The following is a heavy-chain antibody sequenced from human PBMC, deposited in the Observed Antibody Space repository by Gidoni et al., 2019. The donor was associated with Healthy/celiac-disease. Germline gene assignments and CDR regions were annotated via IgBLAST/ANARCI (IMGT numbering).Heavy chain of an antibody. D-gene: IGHD2-2*01. CDR2: IKSKTDGGTT. V-gene: IGHV3-15*01. J-gene: IGHJ6*02. Sequence: EVQLVESGGGLVKPGGSLRLSCAASGFTFSNAWMSWVRQAPGKGLEWVGRIKSKTDGGTTDYAAPVKGRFTISRDDSKNTLYLQMNSLKTEDTAVYYCTTEGSCSSTSCYGSHYYYGMDVWGQGTTVTVSS. CDR1: GFTFSNAW. CDR3: TTEGSCSSTSCYGSHYYYGMDV.